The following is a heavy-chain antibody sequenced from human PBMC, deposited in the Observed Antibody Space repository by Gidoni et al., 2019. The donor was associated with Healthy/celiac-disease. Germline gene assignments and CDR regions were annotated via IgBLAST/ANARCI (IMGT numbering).Heavy chain of an antibody. V-gene: IGHV3-9*01. CDR1: GFTVDDYA. D-gene: IGHD5-18*01. J-gene: IGHJ4*02. Sequence: EVQLVESGGGLVQPGRSLRLSCAASGFTVDDYAMHWVRQAPGKGLEWVSGIIGNSGSIGYADSVKGRFTISRDNAKNSLYLQMNSLRAEDTALYYCAKDTYSYVLAFDYWGQGTLVTVSS. CDR2: IIGNSGSI. CDR3: AKDTYSYVLAFDY.